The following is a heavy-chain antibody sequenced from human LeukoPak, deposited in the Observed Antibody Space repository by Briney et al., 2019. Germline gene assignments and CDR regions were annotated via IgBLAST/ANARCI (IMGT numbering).Heavy chain of an antibody. J-gene: IGHJ4*02. CDR2: IYPGDSDT. V-gene: IGHV5-51*01. D-gene: IGHD5-12*01. CDR3: ARGSAHSGQEDFDY. Sequence: GESLKISCKGSGYSFSTYWIGWVRQMPGKGLEWMGVIYPGDSDTRYNPSFKGQVAISADKSISTAFLRWSSLKASDTAMYYCARGSAHSGQEDFDYWGQGTLVTVSS. CDR1: GYSFSTYW.